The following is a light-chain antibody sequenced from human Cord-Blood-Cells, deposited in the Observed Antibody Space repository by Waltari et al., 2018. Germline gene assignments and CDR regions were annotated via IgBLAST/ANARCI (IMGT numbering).Light chain of an antibody. V-gene: IGLV2-23*02. J-gene: IGLJ3*02. CDR1: RSDVGSHNL. Sequence: QSALTQPASVSGAPGQSITIPCTGTRSDVGSHNLVSWYQQHPGKAPKLMIYEVSKRPSGVSNRFSGSKSGNTASLTISGLQAEDEADYYCCSYAGSSTPWVFGGGTKLTVL. CDR3: CSYAGSSTPWV. CDR2: EVS.